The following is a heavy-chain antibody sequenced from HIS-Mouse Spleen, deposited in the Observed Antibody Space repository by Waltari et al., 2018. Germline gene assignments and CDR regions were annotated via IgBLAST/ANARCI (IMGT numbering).Heavy chain of an antibody. CDR3: ARRLLTGDAFDI. Sequence: EVQLVQSGGGLVKPGGSLRLSCAASGFTFSSYSMNWVRQAPGKGLEWVSSISSSSSYIYYADSVKGRFTISRDNAKNSLYLQMNSLRAEDTAVYYCARRLLTGDAFDIWGQVTMVTVSS. J-gene: IGHJ3*02. CDR2: ISSSSSYI. CDR1: GFTFSSYS. D-gene: IGHD7-27*01. V-gene: IGHV3-21*01.